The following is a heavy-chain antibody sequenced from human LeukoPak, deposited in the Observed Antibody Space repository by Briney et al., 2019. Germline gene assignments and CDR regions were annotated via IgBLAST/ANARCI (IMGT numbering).Heavy chain of an antibody. CDR1: GYSFSSYW. D-gene: IGHD3-16*01. CDR3: ARRGGNWFDP. CDR2: ISPGDSVT. Sequence: GESLQISCKASGYSFSSYWIGWVRQLPGKGLEWMGIISPGDSVTRYNPSFQGQVTMSADKSISIAYLQWSSLKASDTAMYYCARRGGNWFDPWGQGTLVTVSS. J-gene: IGHJ5*02. V-gene: IGHV5-51*01.